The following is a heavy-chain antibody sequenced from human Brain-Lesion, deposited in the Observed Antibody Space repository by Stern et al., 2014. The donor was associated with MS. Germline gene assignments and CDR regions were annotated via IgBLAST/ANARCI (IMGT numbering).Heavy chain of an antibody. CDR3: ARDQRGITIFGVVTDYYYLGMDV. J-gene: IGHJ6*02. CDR2: LNPNTGGT. Sequence: QVQLAAYGAEVKKPGASVNVSCKTSGYIFTGYYIHWVRQAPGQGLEWMAWLNPNTGGTKYAQKFQGRVTMSRDTSISTAYVELSSLTSDDTAVYYCARDQRGITIFGVVTDYYYLGMDVWGQGTTVTVSS. D-gene: IGHD3-3*01. CDR1: GYIFTGYY. V-gene: IGHV1-2*02.